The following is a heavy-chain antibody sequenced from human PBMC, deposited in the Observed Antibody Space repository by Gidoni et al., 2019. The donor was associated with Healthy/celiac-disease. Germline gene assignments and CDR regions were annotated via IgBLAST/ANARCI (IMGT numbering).Heavy chain of an antibody. J-gene: IGHJ3*02. CDR2: IKQDGSEK. CDR1: GFPFSSYW. V-gene: IGHV3-7*03. CDR3: ARDGVVVAATDAFDI. D-gene: IGHD2-15*01. Sequence: EVQLVESGGGLVQPGGSLRLSCAASGFPFSSYWMSWVRQAPGKGLEWVANIKQDGSEKYYVDSVKGRFTISRDNAKNSLYLQMNSLRAEDTAVYYCARDGVVVAATDAFDIWGQGTMVTVSS.